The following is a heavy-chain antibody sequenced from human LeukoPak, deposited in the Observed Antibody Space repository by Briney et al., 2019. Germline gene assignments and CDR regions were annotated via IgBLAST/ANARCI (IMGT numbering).Heavy chain of an antibody. CDR2: IYTSGSH. CDR3: ARGTTDGYTLDY. CDR1: GGSISNYY. Sequence: SETLSLTCTASGGSISNYYWSWIRQPSGKGLELIGRIYTSGSHNYNPSLKSRVTLSIDTSKNQFPPRLSSVTAADTAVYYCARGTTDGYTLDYWGQGTLLTVSS. V-gene: IGHV4-4*07. D-gene: IGHD5-24*01. J-gene: IGHJ4*02.